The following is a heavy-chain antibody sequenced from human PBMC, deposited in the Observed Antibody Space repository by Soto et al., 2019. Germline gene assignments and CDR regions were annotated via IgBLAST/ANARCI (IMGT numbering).Heavy chain of an antibody. J-gene: IGHJ4*02. Sequence: ASVKVCCKASGYTLNIYQIYWARQAPGQRLECMGWINISNGNTEYSQKFQGRVTMTRDTSARTAYMEASSLSPEDTAVYYCARDTELTWVTTLDYWGQGTPVTVYS. CDR1: GYTLNIYQ. V-gene: IGHV1-3*04. D-gene: IGHD4-17*01. CDR3: ARDTELTWVTTLDY. CDR2: INISNGNT.